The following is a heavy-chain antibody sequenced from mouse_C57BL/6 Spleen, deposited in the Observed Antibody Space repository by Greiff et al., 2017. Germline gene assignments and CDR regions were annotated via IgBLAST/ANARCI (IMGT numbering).Heavy chain of an antibody. V-gene: IGHV14-1*01. J-gene: IGHJ4*01. D-gene: IGHD2-2*01. Sequence: VQLKQSGAELVRPGASVKLSCTASGFNIKDYYMHWVKQRPEQGLEWIGRIDPEDGDTEYAPKFQGKATMTADTSSNTAYLQLSRLTSEDTAVYYGTLATVTGYAMDYWGQGTSVTVSS. CDR2: IDPEDGDT. CDR3: TLATVTGYAMDY. CDR1: GFNIKDYY.